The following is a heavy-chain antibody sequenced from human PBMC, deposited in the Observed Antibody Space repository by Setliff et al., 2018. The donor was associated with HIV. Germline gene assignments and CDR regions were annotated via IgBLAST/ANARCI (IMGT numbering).Heavy chain of an antibody. D-gene: IGHD4-4*01. Sequence: GASVKVSCKTSGGTFSTYVITWVRQAPGQGLEWMGGMLPILGMGDFAQKFQGRVTITADASTRTAYMELSSLTSDDTAVYYCAGSAHSYSYMGYYYHTMDVWGRGTTVTVSS. CDR2: MLPILGMG. V-gene: IGHV1-69*10. CDR3: AGSAHSYSYMGYYYHTMDV. CDR1: GGTFSTYV. J-gene: IGHJ6*02.